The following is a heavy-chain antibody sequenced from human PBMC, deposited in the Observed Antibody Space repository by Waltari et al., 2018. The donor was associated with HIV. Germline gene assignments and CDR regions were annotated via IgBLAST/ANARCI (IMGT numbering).Heavy chain of an antibody. Sequence: QVQLVQSGAEVKKPGASVKVSCKASGYTFTSYDINWVRMATGQGLEWMGYMKPNSGDTVYAQKCQGRVTMTRDIATNTAYMELNWLTSEDTAIYYCATIGVVANPWGQGSLITVSS. D-gene: IGHD3-22*01. V-gene: IGHV1-8*02. CDR3: ATIGVVANP. CDR2: MKPNSGDT. CDR1: GYTFTSYD. J-gene: IGHJ5*02.